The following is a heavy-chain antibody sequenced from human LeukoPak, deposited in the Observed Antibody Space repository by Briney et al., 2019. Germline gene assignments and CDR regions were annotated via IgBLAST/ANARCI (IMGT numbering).Heavy chain of an antibody. CDR1: GFTFRSYN. CDR3: ARGASRADY. V-gene: IGHV3-21*01. CDR2: ISSSSSYI. Sequence: GSLRLSCAASGFTFRSYNMNWVRQAPGKWPEWVSSISSSSSYIYYADSVKGRFTISRDNAKNSLYLQMNSLRAEDTALYYCARGASRADYWGQGTLVTVSS. J-gene: IGHJ4*02.